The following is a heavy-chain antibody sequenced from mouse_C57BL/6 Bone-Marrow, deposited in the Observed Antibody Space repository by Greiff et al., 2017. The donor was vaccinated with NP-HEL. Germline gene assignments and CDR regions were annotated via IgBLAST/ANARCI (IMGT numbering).Heavy chain of an antibody. CDR2: INPYNGGT. J-gene: IGHJ1*03. CDR3: ARWGTYPDV. D-gene: IGHD2-14*01. V-gene: IGHV1-19*01. CDR1: GYTFTDYY. Sequence: VQLQQSGPVLVKPGASVKMSCKASGYTFTDYYMNWVKQSHGKSLEWIGVINPYNGGTSYNQKFKGKATLTVDKSSSTAYMELNSLTSEDSAVYYCARWGTYPDVWGTGTTVTVSS.